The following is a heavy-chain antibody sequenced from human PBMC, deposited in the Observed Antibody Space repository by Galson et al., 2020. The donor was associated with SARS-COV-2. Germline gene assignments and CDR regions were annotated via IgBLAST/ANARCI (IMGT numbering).Heavy chain of an antibody. J-gene: IGHJ6*02. D-gene: IGHD3-3*01. Sequence: SSAESVFTFFTYAMSGVRHPLRRGLGGGSMIIDSGGTEFTADSVKGRFTIARDKYNNTLYLNMNSMPAEDTAVYYYAKDFRTYDDFWNDYYRAEYDGMDVWGQGTTVTVSS. CDR1: VFTFFTYA. CDR3: AKDFRTYDDFWNDYYRAEYDGMDV. CDR2: IIDSGGTE. V-gene: IGHV3-23*01.